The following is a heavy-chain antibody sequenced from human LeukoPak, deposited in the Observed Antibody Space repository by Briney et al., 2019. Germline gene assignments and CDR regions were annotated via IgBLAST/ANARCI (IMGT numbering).Heavy chain of an antibody. CDR1: GGSISSSIYY. Sequence: PSETLSLTCTVSGGSISSSIYYWGWIRQPPGKGLEWIGSIYYSGSTYYNPSLKSRVTISVDTSKNQFSLKLSSVTAADTAVYYCARTRRDGYNPFDYWGQGALVTVSS. V-gene: IGHV4-39*01. J-gene: IGHJ4*02. CDR2: IYYSGST. CDR3: ARTRRDGYNPFDY. D-gene: IGHD5-24*01.